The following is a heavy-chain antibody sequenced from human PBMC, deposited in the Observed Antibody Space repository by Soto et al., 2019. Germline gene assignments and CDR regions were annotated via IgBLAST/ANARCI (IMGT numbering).Heavy chain of an antibody. Sequence: LRLSCTASGFTFGDYAMSWFRQAPGKGLEWVGFIRSKAYGGTTEYAASVKGRFTISRDDSKSIAYLQMNSLKTEDTAVYYCTRMIAVAGPFDYWGQGTLVTVSS. CDR2: IRSKAYGGTT. CDR3: TRMIAVAGPFDY. CDR1: GFTFGDYA. J-gene: IGHJ4*02. D-gene: IGHD6-19*01. V-gene: IGHV3-49*03.